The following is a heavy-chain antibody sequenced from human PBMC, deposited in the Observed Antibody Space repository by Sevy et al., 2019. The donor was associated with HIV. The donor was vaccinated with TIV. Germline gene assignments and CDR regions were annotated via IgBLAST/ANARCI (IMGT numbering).Heavy chain of an antibody. CDR3: ATSGKTGDNYYYYYYMDV. CDR2: ISGSGGST. Sequence: GGSLRLSCAASGFTFSSYAMSWVRQAPGKGLEWDSAISGSGGSTYYADSVKGRFTISRDNSKNTLYLQMNSLRAEDTAVYYCATSGKTGDNYYYYYYMDVWGKGTTVTVSS. V-gene: IGHV3-23*01. J-gene: IGHJ6*03. D-gene: IGHD1-26*01. CDR1: GFTFSSYA.